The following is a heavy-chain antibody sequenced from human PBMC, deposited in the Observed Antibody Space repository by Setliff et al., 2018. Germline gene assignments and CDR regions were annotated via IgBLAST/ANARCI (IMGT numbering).Heavy chain of an antibody. J-gene: IGHJ4*02. V-gene: IGHV3-21*01. D-gene: IGHD2-2*01. CDR1: GFTFGTYT. CDR2: ISRDSLHI. Sequence: PGGSLRLSCVGSGFTFGTYTMNWICQAPGKGLEWVSSISRDSLHIYYADSLEGRFTISRGNAKNSLYLQMNSLRAEDTAIYFCARSENCGSTHRSPYDYWGQGTLVTVSS. CDR3: ARSENCGSTHRSPYDY.